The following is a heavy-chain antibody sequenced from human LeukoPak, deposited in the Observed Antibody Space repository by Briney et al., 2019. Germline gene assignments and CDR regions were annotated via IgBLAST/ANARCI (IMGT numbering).Heavy chain of an antibody. D-gene: IGHD3-3*01. Sequence: GGSLRLSCAASGFTFSNYWMHWIRQVPGKGLVWVSHIKYDGSATNYADSVKGRFTISRDNAKNTLYLQMNSLRAEDTAVYYCVSGSLQSGYNFDYWGQGALATVSS. CDR1: GFTFSNYW. CDR2: IKYDGSAT. CDR3: VSGSLQSGYNFDY. J-gene: IGHJ4*02. V-gene: IGHV3-74*01.